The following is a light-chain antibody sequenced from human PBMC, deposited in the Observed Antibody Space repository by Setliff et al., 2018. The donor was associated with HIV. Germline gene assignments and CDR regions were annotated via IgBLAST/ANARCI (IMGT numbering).Light chain of an antibody. CDR1: SSDVGSYNF. V-gene: IGLV2-14*03. Sequence: QSALTQPASVSGSPGQSITISCTGTSSDVGSYNFVSWYQQHPGKAPQLMIYDVSQRPSGVSHRFSGSKSGNTASLTISGLQPEDEADDYCCSYTSSLTYVFGIGTKV. CDR2: DVS. J-gene: IGLJ1*01. CDR3: CSYTSSLTYV.